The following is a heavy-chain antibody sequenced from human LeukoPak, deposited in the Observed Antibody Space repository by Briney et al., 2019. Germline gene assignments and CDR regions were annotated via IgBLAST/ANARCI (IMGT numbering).Heavy chain of an antibody. CDR1: GFTVSSNY. Sequence: GGSLRLSCAASGFTVSSNYMSWVRQAPGKGLEWVSTISGSGESTYYADSVKGRFTISRDNSKNTLYLQMNSLRAEDTAVYYCAKIGGYYYDYSGYYSPYYFDYWGQGTLVTVSS. V-gene: IGHV3-23*01. J-gene: IGHJ4*02. D-gene: IGHD3-22*01. CDR2: ISGSGEST. CDR3: AKIGGYYYDYSGYYSPYYFDY.